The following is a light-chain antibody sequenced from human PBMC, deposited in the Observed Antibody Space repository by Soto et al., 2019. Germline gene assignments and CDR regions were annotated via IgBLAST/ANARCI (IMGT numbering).Light chain of an antibody. J-gene: IGKJ1*01. Sequence: EIVLTQSSGTLSLSPGERATLSCRASQSISSTYLDWYQQKPGQAPRPLIYGASGRATGIPDRFSGSGSGTDFTLTISRLEPEDFAVYYCQYYDTSPTFGQGTKVDIK. CDR3: QYYDTSPT. CDR1: QSISSTY. V-gene: IGKV3-20*01. CDR2: GAS.